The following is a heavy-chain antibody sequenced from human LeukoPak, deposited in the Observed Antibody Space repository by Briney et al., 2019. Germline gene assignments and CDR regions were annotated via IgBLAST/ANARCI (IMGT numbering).Heavy chain of an antibody. CDR2: INPNSGGT. CDR1: GYTFTVYY. Sequence: GASVKVSCKASGYTFTVYYMHWVRQAPGQGLEWMGWINPNSGGTNYAQKFQGRVTMTRDTSISTAYMELSRLRSDETAVYYCARGRSYYDSREPDYWGQGTLVTVSS. J-gene: IGHJ4*02. D-gene: IGHD3-22*01. V-gene: IGHV1-2*02. CDR3: ARGRSYYDSREPDY.